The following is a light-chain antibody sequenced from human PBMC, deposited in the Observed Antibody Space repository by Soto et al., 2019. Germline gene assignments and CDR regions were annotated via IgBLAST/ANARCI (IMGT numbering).Light chain of an antibody. Sequence: TQPRSESGSPGEVVTVSCIGTSSDVGGYNSVSWYQEHPGKAPKLMIYDVIKRPSGVPDRFSGSKSGNTASLTISGLLAEDEADYYCCSYVGSYSYVFGTGTKVTVL. J-gene: IGLJ1*01. V-gene: IGLV2-11*01. CDR3: CSYVGSYSYV. CDR2: DVI. CDR1: SSDVGGYNS.